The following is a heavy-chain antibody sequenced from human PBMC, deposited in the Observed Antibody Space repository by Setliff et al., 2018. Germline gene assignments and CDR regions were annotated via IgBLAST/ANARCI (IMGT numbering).Heavy chain of an antibody. CDR3: ARHSSTGAFDF. J-gene: IGHJ4*02. CDR1: GYSIGRDYY. CDR2: IYHSGRT. D-gene: IGHD2-21*01. V-gene: IGHV4-38-2*01. Sequence: SETLSLTCAVSGYSIGRDYYWGWIRQPPGKGLGWIGSIYHSGRTYDNPSLKSRVTVSIDTSKNQFSLKINSVTAADTAVYYCARHSSTGAFDFWGQGTLVTVSS.